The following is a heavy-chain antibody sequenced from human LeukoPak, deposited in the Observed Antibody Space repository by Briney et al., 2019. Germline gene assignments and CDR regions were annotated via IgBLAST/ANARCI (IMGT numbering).Heavy chain of an antibody. CDR3: ARSYDSTGHYYGELDY. J-gene: IGHJ4*02. CDR1: GFTFSSYE. V-gene: IGHV3-48*03. CDR2: ISSRGTNI. D-gene: IGHD3-22*01. Sequence: PGGSLRLSCAASGFTFSSYEMNWVRQAPGKGLEWVSYISSRGTNIYYADSVKGRITISRDNAKNSLYLQMNSLRVEDTAVYYCARSYDSTGHYYGELDYWGQGTLVTVSS.